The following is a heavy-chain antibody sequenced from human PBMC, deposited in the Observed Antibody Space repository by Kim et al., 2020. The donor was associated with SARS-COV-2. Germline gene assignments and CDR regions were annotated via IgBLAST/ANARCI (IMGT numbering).Heavy chain of an antibody. Sequence: AQKFQGRVTITADESTSTAYMELSSLRSEDTTVYYCARYDILTGYYPDYWGQGTLVTVSS. V-gene: IGHV1-69*01. CDR3: ARYDILTGYYPDY. J-gene: IGHJ4*02. D-gene: IGHD3-9*01.